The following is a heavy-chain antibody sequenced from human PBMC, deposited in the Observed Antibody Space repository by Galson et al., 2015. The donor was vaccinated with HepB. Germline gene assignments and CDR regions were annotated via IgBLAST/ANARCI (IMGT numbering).Heavy chain of an antibody. D-gene: IGHD4/OR15-4a*01. CDR3: ARVTLEDYGANWGFDP. V-gene: IGHV1-8*01. Sequence: SVTVSCKASGSTFTSYDINWVRQATGQGLEWMGWMNPNSGNTGYAQKFQGRVTMTRNTSISTAYMELSSLRSEDTAVYYCARVTLEDYGANWGFDPWGQGTLVTVSS. CDR1: GSTFTSYD. J-gene: IGHJ5*02. CDR2: MNPNSGNT.